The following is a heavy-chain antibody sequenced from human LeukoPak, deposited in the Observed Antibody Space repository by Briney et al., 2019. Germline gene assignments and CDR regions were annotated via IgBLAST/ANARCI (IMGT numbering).Heavy chain of an antibody. D-gene: IGHD2-2*01. CDR2: INPNSGGT. CDR1: GYTFTGYY. CDR3: AGETRRIVVVPAASSVFDY. V-gene: IGHV1-2*02. J-gene: IGHJ4*02. Sequence: GASVKVSCKASGYTFTGYYMHWVRQAPGQGLEWMGWINPNSGGTNYAQKFQGRVTMTRDTSISTAYMELSRLRSDDTAVYYCAGETRRIVVVPAASSVFDYWGQGTLVTVSS.